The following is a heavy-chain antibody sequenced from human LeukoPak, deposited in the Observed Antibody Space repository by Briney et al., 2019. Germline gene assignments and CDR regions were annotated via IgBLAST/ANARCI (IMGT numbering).Heavy chain of an antibody. CDR2: IYTSGST. Sequence: SETLSLTCTVSGGSISSYYWYWIRQPAGKGLEWVGLIYTSGSTNYNPSLKSRVTMSVDTSKNQFSLKLSSVTAADTAVYYCARGGIGNAFDIWGQGTMVTVSS. CDR1: GGSISSYY. V-gene: IGHV4-4*07. CDR3: ARGGIGNAFDI. J-gene: IGHJ3*02. D-gene: IGHD3-16*01.